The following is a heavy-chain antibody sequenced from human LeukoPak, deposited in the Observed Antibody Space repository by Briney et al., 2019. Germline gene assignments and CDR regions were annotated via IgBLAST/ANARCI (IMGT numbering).Heavy chain of an antibody. Sequence: SETLSLTCTVSGGSISSYYWSWIRQPPGKGLEWIGYIYYSGSTNYNPSLKSRVTISVDTSKNQFSLKLSSVTAADTAVYYCARDLRYYDFWGGYSDWGQGTLVTVSS. V-gene: IGHV4-59*01. J-gene: IGHJ4*02. CDR3: ARDLRYYDFWGGYSD. CDR1: GGSISSYY. CDR2: IYYSGST. D-gene: IGHD3-3*01.